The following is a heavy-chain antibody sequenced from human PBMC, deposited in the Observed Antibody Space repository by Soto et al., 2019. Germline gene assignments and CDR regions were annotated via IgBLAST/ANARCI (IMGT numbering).Heavy chain of an antibody. V-gene: IGHV1-2*02. CDR1: GYTFTGYY. J-gene: IGHJ3*02. CDR2: INPNSGGT. Sequence: ASVKVSCKASGYTFTGYYMHWVRQAPGQGLEWMGWINPNSGGTNYAQKFQGRVTMTRDTSISTAYMELSRLRSDDTAVYYCARTPRPATTGTRRAEARADAFDIWGQGTMVTVSS. CDR3: ARTPRPATTGTRRAEARADAFDI. D-gene: IGHD4-17*01.